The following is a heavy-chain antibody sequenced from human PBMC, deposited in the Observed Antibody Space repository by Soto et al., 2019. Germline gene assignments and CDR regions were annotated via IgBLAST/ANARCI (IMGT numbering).Heavy chain of an antibody. J-gene: IGHJ3*02. CDR1: GFTFSSYG. CDR2: ISYEGSNK. Sequence: QVQLVESGGGVVQPGRSLRLSCAASGFTFSSYGMHWVRQAPGKGLEWVAVISYEGSNKYYADSVKGRFTISRDNSKNTLYLQMNSLRAEDTAVYYCAKELTIFGVNDAFDSWGQGTMVTVSS. D-gene: IGHD3-3*01. CDR3: AKELTIFGVNDAFDS. V-gene: IGHV3-30*18.